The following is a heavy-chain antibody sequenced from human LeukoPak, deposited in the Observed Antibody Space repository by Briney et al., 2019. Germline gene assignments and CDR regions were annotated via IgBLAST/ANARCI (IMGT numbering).Heavy chain of an antibody. CDR2: IYYSGST. Sequence: SETLSLTCTVSGGSVSSGTYYWSWIRQPPGKGLEWIGYIYYSGSTNYNPSLKSRVTISVDTSKNQFSLKLSSVTAADTAVYYCVRPIYDSSGLEAFDIWGQGTMVTVSS. CDR1: GGSVSSGTYY. V-gene: IGHV4-61*01. CDR3: VRPIYDSSGLEAFDI. D-gene: IGHD3-22*01. J-gene: IGHJ3*02.